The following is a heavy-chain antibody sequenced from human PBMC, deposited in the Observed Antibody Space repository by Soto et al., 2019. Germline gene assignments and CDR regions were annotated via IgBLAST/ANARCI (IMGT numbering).Heavy chain of an antibody. Sequence: QLQLQESGSGLVKPSQTLSLTCAVSGGSISSGGYSWSWIRQPPGKGLEWIGYIYHSGSTYYNTSLKGRVSISVDRSKDQSSLKLSSVTAADTAVYSCAAGGGLPRYYWGQGTLVTVSS. J-gene: IGHJ4*02. CDR2: IYHSGST. CDR1: GGSISSGGYS. D-gene: IGHD5-12*01. V-gene: IGHV4-30-2*01. CDR3: AAGGGLPRYY.